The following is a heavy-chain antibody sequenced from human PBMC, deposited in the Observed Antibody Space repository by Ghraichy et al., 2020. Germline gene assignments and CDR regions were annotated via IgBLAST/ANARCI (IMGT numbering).Heavy chain of an antibody. V-gene: IGHV2-5*02. J-gene: IGHJ4*02. D-gene: IGHD3-16*02. CDR3: THMTYRSIDF. CDR2: IYSDDAK. CDR1: GFSLNSNEVG. Sequence: SGPTLVKPIQTLTLTCTFSGFSLNSNEVGVGWVRQPPGKALECLALIYSDDAKYFSPSLKNRLTITTDTSKNQVVLTVTNMDPVDTATYYCTHMTYRSIDFWGQGTLVTVSS.